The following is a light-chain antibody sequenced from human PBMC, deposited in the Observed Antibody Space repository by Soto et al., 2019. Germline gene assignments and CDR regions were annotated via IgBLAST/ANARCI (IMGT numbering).Light chain of an antibody. CDR2: TNN. CDR3: VAWDDSLNGYV. J-gene: IGLJ1*01. Sequence: QPVLTQPPSASGTPGQRVTISCSGRSSNIGSNTVNWYQHLPGTAPTLLMYTNNQRPSGVPDRFSGSKSGTSASLAISGLQSGDEADYYCVAWDDSLNGYVFGPGTKVTVL. V-gene: IGLV1-44*01. CDR1: SSNIGSNT.